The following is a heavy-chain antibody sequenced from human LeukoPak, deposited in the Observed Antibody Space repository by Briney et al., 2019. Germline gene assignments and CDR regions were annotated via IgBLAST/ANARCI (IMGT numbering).Heavy chain of an antibody. J-gene: IGHJ6*03. V-gene: IGHV1-18*01. CDR3: ARNHYYTHYYYYYMDV. D-gene: IGHD3-22*01. Sequence: ASVKVSCKASGYTFTSYGISWVRQAPGQGLEWMGWISAYNGNTNYAQKFQGRVTMTTDTSTSTAYMEVRSLRSDDTAVYYCARNHYYTHYYYYYMDVRGKGTTVTVSS. CDR2: ISAYNGNT. CDR1: GYTFTSYG.